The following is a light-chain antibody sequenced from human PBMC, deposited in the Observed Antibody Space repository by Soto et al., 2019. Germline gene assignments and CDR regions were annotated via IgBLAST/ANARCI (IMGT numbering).Light chain of an antibody. V-gene: IGLV2-14*03. CDR1: NSDVGAYNY. J-gene: IGLJ3*02. Sequence: QSALTQPASVSGSPGQSITISCTGTNSDVGAYNYVSWYQQHPGKAPKLMIYDVTNRPSGVSSRFSGSKSGNTASLTISGLLGEDEADYYCSSFTSDTTWVFGGGTKVTVL. CDR2: DVT. CDR3: SSFTSDTTWV.